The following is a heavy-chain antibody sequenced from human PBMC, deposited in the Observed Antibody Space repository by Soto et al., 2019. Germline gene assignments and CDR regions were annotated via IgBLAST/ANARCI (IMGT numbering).Heavy chain of an antibody. J-gene: IGHJ4*02. Sequence: QVQLVQSGAEEKKPGASVKVSCKASGYTFTSYAMHWVRQAPGQRLEWMGWINAGNGNTTYSQKFQGRVTITRDTSASTAYMELSSLRSEDTAVYYCARAWVVVTAPDYWGQGTLVTVSS. CDR3: ARAWVVVTAPDY. V-gene: IGHV1-3*05. CDR1: GYTFTSYA. D-gene: IGHD2-21*02. CDR2: INAGNGNT.